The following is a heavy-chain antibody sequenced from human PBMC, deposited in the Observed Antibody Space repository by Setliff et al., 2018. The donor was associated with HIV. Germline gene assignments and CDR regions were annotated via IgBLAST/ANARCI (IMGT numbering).Heavy chain of an antibody. J-gene: IGHJ5*02. CDR2: IKRKSDGGTT. D-gene: IGHD2-21*01. CDR1: GFTFGNAW. CDR3: TTDWGGGGGAPLDP. Sequence: PGGSLRLSCAATGFTFGNAWMSWVRQAPGKGLEWVGRIKRKSDGGTTDYAAPVKGRFTISRDDSKNTLYLQMNNLKTEDTAMYYCTTDWGGGGGAPLDPWGQGTLVTSPQ. V-gene: IGHV3-15*01.